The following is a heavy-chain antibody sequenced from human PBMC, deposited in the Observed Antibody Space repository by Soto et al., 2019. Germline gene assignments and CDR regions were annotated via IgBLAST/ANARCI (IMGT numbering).Heavy chain of an antibody. D-gene: IGHD3-10*01. CDR3: ARFTREGIDY. V-gene: IGHV3-21*01. CDR1: GFTFSSYS. Sequence: GGFLRLSCAASGFTFSSYSMNWVRQAPGKGLEWVSSISSSSSYIYYADSVKGRFTISRDNAKNSLYLQMNSLRAEDTDVYYCARFTREGIDYWGQGTLVNVSS. J-gene: IGHJ4*02. CDR2: ISSSSSYI.